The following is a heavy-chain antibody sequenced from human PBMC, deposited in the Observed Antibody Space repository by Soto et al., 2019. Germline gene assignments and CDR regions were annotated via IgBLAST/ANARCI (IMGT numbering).Heavy chain of an antibody. Sequence: QVQLVQSGAEVKKPGSSVKVSCKASGGIFSTYAISWLRQAPGQGLEWMGGIIPIFGTPNYAQRFQGSVNITADESTTTSYMELSRLKSEDTAVYYCARDRDDYGSGNYYNRIDFWGQGTLVTVSS. CDR3: ARDRDDYGSGNYYNRIDF. D-gene: IGHD3-10*01. V-gene: IGHV1-69*01. CDR2: IIPIFGTP. J-gene: IGHJ4*02. CDR1: GGIFSTYA.